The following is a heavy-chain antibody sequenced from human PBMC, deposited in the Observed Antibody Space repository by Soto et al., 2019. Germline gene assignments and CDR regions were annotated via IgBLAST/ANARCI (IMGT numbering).Heavy chain of an antibody. Sequence: GGSLRLSCAASGFTFSSYGMHWVRQAPGKGLEWVAVIWYDGSNKYYADSVKGRFTISRDNSKNTLYLQMNSLRAEDTAVYYCARGRITREYYFDYWGQGTLVTVSS. CDR2: IWYDGSNK. CDR3: ARGRITREYYFDY. D-gene: IGHD3-10*01. V-gene: IGHV3-33*01. J-gene: IGHJ4*02. CDR1: GFTFSSYG.